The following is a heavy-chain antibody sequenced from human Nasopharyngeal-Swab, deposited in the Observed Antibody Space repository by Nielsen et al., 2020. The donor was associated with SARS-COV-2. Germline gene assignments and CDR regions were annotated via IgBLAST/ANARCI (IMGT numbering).Heavy chain of an antibody. J-gene: IGHJ3*02. D-gene: IGHD4-17*01. V-gene: IGHV4-39*01. CDR2: IYYSGST. Sequence: PGKGLEWIGSIYYSGSTYYNPSLKSRVTISVDTSKNQFSLKLSSVTAADTAVYYCARHGTTVTRNYAFDIWGQGTMATVSS. CDR3: ARHGTTVTRNYAFDI.